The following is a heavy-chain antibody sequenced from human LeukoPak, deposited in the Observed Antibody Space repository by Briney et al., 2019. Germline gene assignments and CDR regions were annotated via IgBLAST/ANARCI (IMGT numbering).Heavy chain of an antibody. CDR2: INPNRGDT. Sequence: ASVKVSCKASGYTFTDYYMHWVRQAPGHGLEWIGWINPNRGDTIFAQKFHGRVTMIKDTSISTAYMELSRLTSDDTAVYFCARCTAAAGTYPLDYWGQGTLVTVSS. CDR3: ARCTAAAGTYPLDY. D-gene: IGHD6-13*01. V-gene: IGHV1-2*02. CDR1: GYTFTDYY. J-gene: IGHJ4*02.